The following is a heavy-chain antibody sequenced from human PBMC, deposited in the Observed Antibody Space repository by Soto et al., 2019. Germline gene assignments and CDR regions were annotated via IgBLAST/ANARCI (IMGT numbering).Heavy chain of an antibody. CDR3: ARERRGFGYTDY. V-gene: IGHV4-59*02. Sequence: SETLSLTCTVSGDSVDQSYWSWIRQSPGKRMEWIGYIIHRGTSKYNPSLNSRVTMSLDTSKNQVPLRLTSVTAADTAIYFCARERRGFGYTDYWYLETLVTVFS. CDR1: GDSVDQSY. J-gene: IGHJ4*02. D-gene: IGHD2-2*02. CDR2: IIHRGTS.